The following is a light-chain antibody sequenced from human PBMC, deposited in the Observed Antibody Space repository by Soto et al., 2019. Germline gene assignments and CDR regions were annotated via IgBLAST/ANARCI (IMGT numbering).Light chain of an antibody. J-gene: IGKJ5*01. CDR3: QQYNNWPPVT. V-gene: IGKV3-15*01. CDR2: GAS. Sequence: EIVMTQYRVTLSVSPGERVTLSCRASQSVSNNLAWYQQRSGQAPRLLIDGASTRVTGSPARFSGSGSETEFTLTISSLQSEDFAIYYCQQYNNWPPVTFGQGTRLEIK. CDR1: QSVSNN.